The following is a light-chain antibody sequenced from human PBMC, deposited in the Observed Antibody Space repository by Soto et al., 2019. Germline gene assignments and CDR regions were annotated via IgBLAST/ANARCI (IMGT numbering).Light chain of an antibody. J-gene: IGLJ3*02. CDR1: SSNIGSNA. CDR3: ATWDEGLNGWV. CDR2: NNN. V-gene: IGLV1-44*01. Sequence: QSVVTQPPSASGTPGQRVTLSCSGRSSNIGSNAVNWYRQFPGRAPKVLIYNNNERPSGVPDRFSGSKSGTSVSLAISGLLSDDEAVYYCATWDEGLNGWVFGGGTKLTVL.